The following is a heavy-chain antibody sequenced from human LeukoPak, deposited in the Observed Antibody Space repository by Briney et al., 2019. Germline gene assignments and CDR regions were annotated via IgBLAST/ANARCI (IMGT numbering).Heavy chain of an antibody. V-gene: IGHV4-34*01. J-gene: IGHJ6*02. CDR2: INHSGST. D-gene: IGHD1-26*01. CDR1: GGSFSGYY. CDR3: ARGGGRGYYYYYGMDV. Sequence: SETLSLTRAVYGGSFSGYYWSWIRQPPGKGLEWIGEINHSGSTNYNPSLKSRVTISVDTSKNQFSLKLSSVTAADTAVYYCARGGGRGYYYYYGMDVWGQGTTVTVSS.